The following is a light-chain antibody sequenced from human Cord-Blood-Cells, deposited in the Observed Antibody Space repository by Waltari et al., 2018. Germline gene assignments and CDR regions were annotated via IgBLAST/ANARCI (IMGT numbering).Light chain of an antibody. V-gene: IGKV1-33*01. CDR3: QQYDNRPPYT. CDR2: DAS. Sequence: DIQMTQSPSSLSASVGDRVTITCQASQDISNYLNWYQQKPRKAPKHLIYDASNLETGVPSRFIGSGSETDFTFTISSLQPEDIATYYCQQYDNRPPYTFGQGTKLEIK. CDR1: QDISNY. J-gene: IGKJ2*01.